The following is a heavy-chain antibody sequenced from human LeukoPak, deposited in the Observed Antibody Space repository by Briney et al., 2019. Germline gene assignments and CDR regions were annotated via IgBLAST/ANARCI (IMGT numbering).Heavy chain of an antibody. J-gene: IGHJ4*02. CDR3: TNDCFTIFGVVNYFDY. Sequence: PGGSLRLSCAASGYTLSSYAMSWVRQAPGKGLEWVSAISGSGDSTYYADSVKGRFTVSRDNFKNKLYLEMNSLRAEDTSVYYCTNDCFTIFGVVNYFDYWGQGTLVTVSA. CDR1: GYTLSSYA. V-gene: IGHV3-23*01. D-gene: IGHD3-3*01. CDR2: ISGSGDST.